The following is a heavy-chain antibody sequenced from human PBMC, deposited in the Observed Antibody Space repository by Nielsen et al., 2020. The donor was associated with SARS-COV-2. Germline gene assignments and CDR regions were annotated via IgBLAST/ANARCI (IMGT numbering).Heavy chain of an antibody. CDR3: ASPRPLKSYYDSSGYYYGAFDI. V-gene: IGHV4-34*01. D-gene: IGHD3-22*01. Sequence: SETLSLTCVVYGGSFSGYYWRWIRQPPGKGLEWIGEIYHSGSTNYNPSLKSRVTISVDKSKNQFSLKLSSVTAADTAVYYCASPRPLKSYYDSSGYYYGAFDIWGQGTMVTVSS. CDR2: IYHSGST. CDR1: GGSFSGYY. J-gene: IGHJ3*02.